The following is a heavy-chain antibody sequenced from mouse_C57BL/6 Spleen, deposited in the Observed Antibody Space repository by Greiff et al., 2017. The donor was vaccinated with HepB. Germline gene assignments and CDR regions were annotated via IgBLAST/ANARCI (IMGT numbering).Heavy chain of an antibody. V-gene: IGHV1-15*01. Sequence: QVHVKQSGAELVRPGASVTLSCKASGYTFTDYEMHWVKQTPVHGLEWIGAIDPETGGTAYNQKFKGKAILTADKSSSTAYMELRSLTSEDSAVYYCTREDYDFYYYAMDYWGQGTSVTVSS. CDR1: GYTFTDYE. CDR2: IDPETGGT. D-gene: IGHD2-4*01. CDR3: TREDYDFYYYAMDY. J-gene: IGHJ4*01.